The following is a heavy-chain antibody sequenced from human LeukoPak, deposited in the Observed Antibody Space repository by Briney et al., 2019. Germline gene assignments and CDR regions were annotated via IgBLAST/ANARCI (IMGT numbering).Heavy chain of an antibody. CDR3: ARGLNHYYDSSGYPFDY. D-gene: IGHD3-22*01. CDR1: GGSISSSSYY. Sequence: SETLSLTCTVSGGSISSSSYYWGWIRQPPGKGLEWIGSIYHSGSTYYNPSLKSRVTISVDTSKNQFSLKLSSVTAADTAVYYCARGLNHYYDSSGYPFDYWGQGTLVTVSS. V-gene: IGHV4-39*07. J-gene: IGHJ4*02. CDR2: IYHSGST.